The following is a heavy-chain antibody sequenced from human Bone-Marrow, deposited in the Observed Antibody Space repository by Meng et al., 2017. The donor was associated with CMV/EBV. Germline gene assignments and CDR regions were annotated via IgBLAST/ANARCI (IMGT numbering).Heavy chain of an antibody. Sequence: GGSLRLSCAASGFTFSSYEMNWVRQAPGKGLEWVSYISSSGSTIYYADSVKGRFTISRDNAKNSLYLQMNSLRAEDTAVYYCARDLGHYCGGDCYSVGFDYWGQGTLVTVYS. D-gene: IGHD2-21*01. V-gene: IGHV3-48*03. CDR1: GFTFSSYE. CDR2: ISSSGSTI. J-gene: IGHJ4*02. CDR3: ARDLGHYCGGDCYSVGFDY.